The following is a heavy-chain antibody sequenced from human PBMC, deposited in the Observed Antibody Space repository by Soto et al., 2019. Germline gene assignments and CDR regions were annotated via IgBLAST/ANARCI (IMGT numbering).Heavy chain of an antibody. V-gene: IGHV1-3*01. D-gene: IGHD6-13*01. CDR3: ARDRIVTSSWYGYYYYGMDV. Sequence: ASVKVSCKASGYTFTSYVMHWVRQAPGQRLEWMGWINAGNGNTKYSQKFQGRVTITRDTSASTAYMELSSLRSEDTAVYYCARDRIVTSSWYGYYYYGMDVRGQRTKVTVSS. CDR1: GYTFTSYV. CDR2: INAGNGNT. J-gene: IGHJ6*02.